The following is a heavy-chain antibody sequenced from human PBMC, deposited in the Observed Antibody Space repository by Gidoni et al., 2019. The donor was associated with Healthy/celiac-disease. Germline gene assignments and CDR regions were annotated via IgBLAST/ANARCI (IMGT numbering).Heavy chain of an antibody. V-gene: IGHV3-21*01. Sequence: EVHLLETVGGVVKPRGSLRLSCAAPGFSFCSYSMNWVRQAPGKGLEWVSAISSSRSNIYYADSVKGRFTISRDNAKNSLYLQMNSLRAEDTAVYYCARDNQQQLVRGMDVWGQGTTVTVSS. D-gene: IGHD6-13*01. J-gene: IGHJ6*02. CDR2: ISSSRSNI. CDR3: ARDNQQQLVRGMDV. CDR1: GFSFCSYS.